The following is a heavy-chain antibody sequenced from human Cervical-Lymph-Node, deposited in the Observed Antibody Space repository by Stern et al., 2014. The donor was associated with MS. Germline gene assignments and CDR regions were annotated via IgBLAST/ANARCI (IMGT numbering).Heavy chain of an antibody. CDR3: ARGRPLYYYGSGSLNL. D-gene: IGHD3-10*01. CDR2: IDSDGSTT. J-gene: IGHJ5*02. Sequence: EVHLVESGGGLVQPGGSLRLSCAASSFTLGSYWMHWVRQAPGKGLGWVARIDSDGSTTDYADSVKGRFTISRDNAKNTLFLQMLSLRAEDTAVYYCARGRPLYYYGSGSLNLWGQGTLVTVSS. V-gene: IGHV3-74*02. CDR1: SFTLGSYW.